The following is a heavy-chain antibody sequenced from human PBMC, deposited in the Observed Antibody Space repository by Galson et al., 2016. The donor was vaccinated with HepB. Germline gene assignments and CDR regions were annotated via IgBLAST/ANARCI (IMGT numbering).Heavy chain of an antibody. CDR1: GYSFTSYW. CDR3: ARHRGQYSSTQYYYYYYMDV. V-gene: IGHV5-10-1*01. Sequence: QSGAEVKKPGESLRISCKGSGYSFTSYWISWVRQMPGKGLEWMGRIDPSDSYTNYSPSFQGHVTISADKSISTAYLQWSSLKASDTAMYYCARHRGQYSSTQYYYYYYMDVWGKGTTVTVSS. J-gene: IGHJ6*03. D-gene: IGHD6-19*01. CDR2: IDPSDSYT.